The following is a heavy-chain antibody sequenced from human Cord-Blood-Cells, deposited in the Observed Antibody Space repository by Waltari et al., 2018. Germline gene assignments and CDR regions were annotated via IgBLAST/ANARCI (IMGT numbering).Heavy chain of an antibody. J-gene: IGHJ4*02. CDR2: INPNSGGT. Sequence: QVQLVQSGAEVKKPGASVTVSCKASGYTFTGYYMHWVRQAPGQGLEWMGWINPNSGGTNYAQTFPGWVTMTGDTSISTSYMVLSRLRSDDTVVYYCARANVPAAMLDYWGQGTLVTVSS. V-gene: IGHV1-2*04. CDR1: GYTFTGYY. D-gene: IGHD2-2*01. CDR3: ARANVPAAMLDY.